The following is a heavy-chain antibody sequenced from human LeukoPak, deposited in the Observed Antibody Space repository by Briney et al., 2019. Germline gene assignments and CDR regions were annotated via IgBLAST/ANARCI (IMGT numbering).Heavy chain of an antibody. CDR2: ISYSGST. D-gene: IGHD4-17*01. CDR3: ARAFPYGSWFDP. Sequence: PSETLSLTCVVSAGSISSGDYSWSWIRQPPGKGLGWIGYISYSGSTYFDPSLKSRVTISVDRSKNQFSLKLTSVTAADTAVYYCARAFPYGSWFDPWGQGTLVTVSS. V-gene: IGHV4-30-2*01. J-gene: IGHJ5*02. CDR1: AGSISSGDYS.